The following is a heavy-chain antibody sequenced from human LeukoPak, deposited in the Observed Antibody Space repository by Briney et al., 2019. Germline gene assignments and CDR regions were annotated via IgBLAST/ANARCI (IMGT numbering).Heavy chain of an antibody. Sequence: SETLSLTCTVSGGSISSSNYYWSWIRQPPGKGLEWIGEINHSESTNYNPSLKSRVTISVDTSKNQFSLKLSSVTAADTAVYYCARIVVVTAKNWFDPWGQGTLVAVSS. V-gene: IGHV4-39*07. J-gene: IGHJ5*02. CDR3: ARIVVVTAKNWFDP. CDR2: INHSEST. D-gene: IGHD2-21*02. CDR1: GGSISSSNYY.